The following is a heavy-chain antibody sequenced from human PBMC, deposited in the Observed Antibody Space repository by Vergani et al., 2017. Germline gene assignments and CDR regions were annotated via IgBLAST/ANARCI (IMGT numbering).Heavy chain of an antibody. CDR2: ISAYNGNK. Sequence: QVQLVQSGAEVKKPGASVKVSCKASGYTFTSYGISWVRQATGQGIEWMGWISAYNGNKNYAQKLQGRVTMTTDTATSTAYMELRSLRSADSAVYYCARDQYDFWSGYYHTEKYNWFDPWGQGTLVTVSS. CDR3: ARDQYDFWSGYYHTEKYNWFDP. V-gene: IGHV1-18*01. D-gene: IGHD3-3*01. J-gene: IGHJ5*02. CDR1: GYTFTSYG.